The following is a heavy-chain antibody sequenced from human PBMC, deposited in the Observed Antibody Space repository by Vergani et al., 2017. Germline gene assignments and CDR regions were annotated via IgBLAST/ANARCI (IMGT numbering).Heavy chain of an antibody. J-gene: IGHJ4*02. CDR1: GFTFSSYA. D-gene: IGHD1-26*01. V-gene: IGHV3-23*01. CDR2: ISGSGGST. CDR3: AREELWELQVIDY. Sequence: EVQLLESGGGLVQPGGSLRLSCAASGFTFSSYAMSWVRQAPGKGLEWVSAISGSGGSTYYADSVKGRFTISRDNAKNSLYLQMNSLRDEDTAVYYCAREELWELQVIDYWGQGTLVTVSS.